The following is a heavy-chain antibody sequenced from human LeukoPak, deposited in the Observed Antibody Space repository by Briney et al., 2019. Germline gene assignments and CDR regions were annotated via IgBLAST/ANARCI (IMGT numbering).Heavy chain of an antibody. CDR2: IRSNSDGGAI. CDR3: ATDFYDST. Sequence: TGGSLRLSCATSGFNFDNAWMNWVRQAPGKGLEWVGRIRSNSDGGAIDYAAPVKGRFALSRDDSKNTLYLQMNSLQTEDTAMYYCATDFYDSTWGQETLVTVSS. CDR1: GFNFDNAW. V-gene: IGHV3-15*07. D-gene: IGHD2/OR15-2a*01. J-gene: IGHJ5*02.